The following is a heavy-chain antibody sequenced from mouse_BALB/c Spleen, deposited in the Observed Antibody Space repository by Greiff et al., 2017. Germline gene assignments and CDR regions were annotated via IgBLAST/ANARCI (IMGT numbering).Heavy chain of an antibody. CDR2: IYPGNSDT. J-gene: IGHJ4*01. D-gene: IGHD1-1*01. Sequence: VQLQQSGTVLARPGASVKMSCKASGYSFTSYWMHWVKQRPGQGLEWIGAIYPGNSDTSYNQKFKGKAKLTAVTSASTAYMELSSLTNEDSAVYYCTRKRAYGSSSYYYAIDYWGQGTSVTVSS. CDR3: TRKRAYGSSSYYYAIDY. V-gene: IGHV1-5*01. CDR1: GYSFTSYW.